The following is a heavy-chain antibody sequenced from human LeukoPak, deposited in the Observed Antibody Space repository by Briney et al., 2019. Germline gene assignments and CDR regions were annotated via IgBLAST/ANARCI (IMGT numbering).Heavy chain of an antibody. V-gene: IGHV4-4*02. J-gene: IGHJ4*02. D-gene: IGHD3-10*01. CDR2: IYHSGST. Sequence: SETLSLTCAVSGGSISTSNWWSWVRQPPGKGLEWIGEIYHSGSTNYNPSLKSRVTISVDNSNNQFSLKLSSVTDADTAVYYCAREAVYYYGSGNKRGFDYWGQGTLVTVSS. CDR1: GGSISTSNW. CDR3: AREAVYYYGSGNKRGFDY.